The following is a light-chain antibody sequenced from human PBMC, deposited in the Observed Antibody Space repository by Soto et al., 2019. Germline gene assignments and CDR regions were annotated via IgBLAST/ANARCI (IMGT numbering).Light chain of an antibody. CDR2: DVT. Sequence: QSALTQPRSVSGSPGQSVTISCTGTSSDIGDYNYVSWYQQHLGKAPKLVIYDVTKRPSGVPDRFSGSKSGNTASLTISGLQAEDEADYYCCSYAGSYTSYVFGTGTKVTVL. CDR1: SSDIGDYNY. CDR3: CSYAGSYTSYV. V-gene: IGLV2-11*01. J-gene: IGLJ1*01.